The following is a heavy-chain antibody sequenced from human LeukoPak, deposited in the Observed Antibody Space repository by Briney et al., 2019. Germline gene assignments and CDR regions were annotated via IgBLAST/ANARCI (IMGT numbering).Heavy chain of an antibody. D-gene: IGHD2-2*02. V-gene: IGHV4-30-4*08. CDR3: ARETSISRAFDI. Sequence: SQTLSLTCTVSGGSISSGDYYWSWIRQPPGKGLEWIGYIYYSGSTYYNPSLKSRVTISVDTSKNQFSLKLSSVTAADTAVYYCARETSISRAFDIWGQGTMVTVSS. CDR2: IYYSGST. J-gene: IGHJ3*02. CDR1: GGSISSGDYY.